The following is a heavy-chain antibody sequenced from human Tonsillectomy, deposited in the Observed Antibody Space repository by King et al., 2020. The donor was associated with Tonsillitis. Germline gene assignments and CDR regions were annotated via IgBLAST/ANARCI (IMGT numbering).Heavy chain of an antibody. Sequence: QLAQSGGGVVQPGRSVTLSCAASGFTFSTYCIHWVRQAPGKGLEWVALISYDGSNKYYADTVRGRFTISRDTSKNTVYLQMNSLRAEDTAVYYCARAYYYDTSRTPDYWGQGTLLTVSS. V-gene: IGHV3-33*05. CDR2: ISYDGSNK. J-gene: IGHJ4*02. D-gene: IGHD3-22*01. CDR1: GFTFSTYC. CDR3: ARAYYYDTSRTPDY.